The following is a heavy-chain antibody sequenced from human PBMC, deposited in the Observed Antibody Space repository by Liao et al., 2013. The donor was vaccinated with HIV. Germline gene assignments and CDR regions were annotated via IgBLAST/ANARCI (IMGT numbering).Heavy chain of an antibody. J-gene: IGHJ6*03. CDR3: ASNRNYDFWSGYYYYYYMDV. V-gene: IGHV4-34*01. CDR2: INHSGST. D-gene: IGHD3-3*01. Sequence: QVQLQQWGAGLLKPSETLSLTCAVYGGSFSGYYWSWIRQPPGKGLEWIGEINHSGSTNYNPSLKSRVTISVDTSKKQFSLKLSSVTAADTAVYYCASNRNYDFWSGYYYYYYMDVWGKGTTVTVSS. CDR1: GGSFSGYY.